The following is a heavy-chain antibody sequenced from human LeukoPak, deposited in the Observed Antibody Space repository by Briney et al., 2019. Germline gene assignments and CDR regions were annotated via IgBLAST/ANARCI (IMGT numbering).Heavy chain of an antibody. CDR3: ARVLRYFDPRPLLDYYGMDV. Sequence: EASVKVSCKASGYTFTSYGISWVRQAPGQGLEWMGWTSAYNGNTNYAQKLQGRVTMTTDTSTSTAYMELRSLRSDDTAVYYCARVLRYFDPRPLLDYYGMDVWGQGTTVTVSS. D-gene: IGHD3-9*01. CDR2: TSAYNGNT. J-gene: IGHJ6*02. CDR1: GYTFTSYG. V-gene: IGHV1-18*01.